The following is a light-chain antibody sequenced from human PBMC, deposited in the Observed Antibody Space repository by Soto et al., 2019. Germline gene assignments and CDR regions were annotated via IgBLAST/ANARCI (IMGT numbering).Light chain of an antibody. V-gene: IGKV1-39*01. J-gene: IGKJ2*01. CDR2: AAS. CDR3: QQSYSTPYT. Sequence: DIQVTQSPSSLPASVGDRVTITCRASQSISSYLNWYQHKPEKAPKLLINAASSLQSGVPSRFSGSGSGNDFTLNIHSLQPEDFATYYCQQSYSTPYTFGQGTKLEIK. CDR1: QSISSY.